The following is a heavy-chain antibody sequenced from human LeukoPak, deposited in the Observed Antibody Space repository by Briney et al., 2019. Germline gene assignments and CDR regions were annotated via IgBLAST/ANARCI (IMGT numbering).Heavy chain of an antibody. Sequence: SETLSLTCTVSDGSISSSSYYWGWIRQPPGKGLEWIGSIYYSGRTYYNPSLKSRVTISVDTSKNQFSLKLSSVTAADTAVYYCVREQRLGHLDYWGQGTLITVSS. CDR1: DGSISSSSYY. J-gene: IGHJ4*02. D-gene: IGHD3-22*01. CDR3: VREQRLGHLDY. CDR2: IYYSGRT. V-gene: IGHV4-39*02.